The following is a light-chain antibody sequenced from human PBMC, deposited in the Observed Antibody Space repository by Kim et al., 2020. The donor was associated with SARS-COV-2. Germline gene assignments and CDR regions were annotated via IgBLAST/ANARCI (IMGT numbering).Light chain of an antibody. V-gene: IGLV2-14*03. J-gene: IGLJ1*01. CDR2: AVS. Sequence: GQSRTSSGTGTSSDVGGHNYVSWYQQHPGKAPKLMIHAVSNRPSGVSNRFSGSKSGNTASLTISGLQAEDEADYYCSSYTSSNSYVFGTGTKVTVL. CDR1: SSDVGGHNY. CDR3: SSYTSSNSYV.